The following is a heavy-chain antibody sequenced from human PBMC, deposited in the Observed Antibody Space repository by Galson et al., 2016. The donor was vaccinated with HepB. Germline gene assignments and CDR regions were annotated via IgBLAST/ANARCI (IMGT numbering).Heavy chain of an antibody. CDR2: VHYSGPT. J-gene: IGHJ5*02. CDR3: ARHAPDCSTSACYRYWFDP. CDR1: SDNSYS. V-gene: IGHV4-39*01. Sequence: SDNSYSWGWIRQPPGKGLEWIGSVHYSGPTYYKSSLKSRVIISVDTSKNQSSLKLSSVTAVDTAVYYCARHAPDCSTSACYRYWFDPWGQGTLVTVSS. D-gene: IGHD2-8*01.